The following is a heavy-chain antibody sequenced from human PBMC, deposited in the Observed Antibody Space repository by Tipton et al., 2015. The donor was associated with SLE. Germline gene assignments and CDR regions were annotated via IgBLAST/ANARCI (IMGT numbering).Heavy chain of an antibody. D-gene: IGHD7-27*01. CDR3: ARGVRTGAGDYFDY. V-gene: IGHV3-23*01. J-gene: IGHJ4*02. Sequence: SLRLSCAASGFTFNNYVLHWVRQAPGKGLEWVSSITSSGAGTYYADSVRGRFTISRDNSKNTVYLQMNSLRAEDTAVFYCARGVRTGAGDYFDYWGQGTLVAVSS. CDR2: ITSSGAGT. CDR1: GFTFNNYV.